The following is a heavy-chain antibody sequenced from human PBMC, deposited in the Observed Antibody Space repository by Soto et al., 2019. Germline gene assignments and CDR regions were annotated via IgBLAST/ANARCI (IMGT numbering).Heavy chain of an antibody. Sequence: GGSLRLSCAASVFTFSNYWVHWVRQVPGKGLMWVSRINSDGTTINYADSVEGRFTISRDNAKSTLFLQMNSLRVEDTAVYYCARAGWYRFDYWGQGTLVTVSS. J-gene: IGHJ4*02. CDR1: VFTFSNYW. D-gene: IGHD6-19*01. V-gene: IGHV3-74*01. CDR2: INSDGTTI. CDR3: ARAGWYRFDY.